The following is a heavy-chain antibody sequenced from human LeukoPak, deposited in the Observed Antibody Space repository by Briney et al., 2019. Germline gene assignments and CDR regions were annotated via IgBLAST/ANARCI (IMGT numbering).Heavy chain of an antibody. J-gene: IGHJ6*03. CDR1: GDSFSDYS. Sequence: KPSETLSLTCAVYGDSFSDYSWTWVRQPRGKGVEWIGEINQSEGTNNNESRMSRVIMSVDTSTPHISLKVNSVTAAATAVYYCARVGYSYSITDWSPTGLGAYPTKYYYYMDVWGKGTPVTVSS. CDR3: ARVGYSYSITDWSPTGLGAYPTKYYYYMDV. D-gene: IGHD5-18*01. V-gene: IGHV4-34*01. CDR2: INQSEGT.